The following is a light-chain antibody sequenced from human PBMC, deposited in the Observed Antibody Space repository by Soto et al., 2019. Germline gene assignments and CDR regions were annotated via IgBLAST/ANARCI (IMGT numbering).Light chain of an antibody. J-gene: IGKJ2*03. Sequence: DIQMTQSPSSVSASIGDTVTITCRASQDINVYLNWYQQKPGEVPKLLIYSASTLHSGVPSRFTCSGSETDFTLTITSLQPEDFATYYCQHGYVAPYSFGQGTKVDI. V-gene: IGKV1-39*01. CDR2: SAS. CDR1: QDINVY. CDR3: QHGYVAPYS.